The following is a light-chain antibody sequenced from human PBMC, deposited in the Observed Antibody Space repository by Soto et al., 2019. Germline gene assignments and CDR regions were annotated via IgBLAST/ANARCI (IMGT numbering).Light chain of an antibody. CDR3: LQHNTYPLT. Sequence: DIQMTQSPSTLSAPVGDRVTITCRASQSISSWLAWYQQKPGKAPNLLIYRASNLENGVPSRFSGSGSGTEFTLTITSLQPEDFATYYCLQHNTYPLTFGGGTKVDI. CDR1: QSISSW. J-gene: IGKJ4*01. CDR2: RAS. V-gene: IGKV1-5*03.